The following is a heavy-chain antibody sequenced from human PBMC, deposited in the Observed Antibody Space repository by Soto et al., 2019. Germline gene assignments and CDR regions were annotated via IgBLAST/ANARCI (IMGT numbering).Heavy chain of an antibody. CDR3: ARSSGGVFGIIIEGSNWLAP. CDR2: ITPNGGST. Sequence: ASVKVSCKAPADTFTSYYIQWVRQAPGHGLVWMVIITPNGGSTRFAQTMQVSITMTTATSTRSVNMELRSLRSEDTADYYCARSSGGVFGIIIEGSNWLAPWDQGSLVNVS. J-gene: IGHJ5*02. V-gene: IGHV1-46*04. CDR1: ADTFTSYY. D-gene: IGHD3-16*02.